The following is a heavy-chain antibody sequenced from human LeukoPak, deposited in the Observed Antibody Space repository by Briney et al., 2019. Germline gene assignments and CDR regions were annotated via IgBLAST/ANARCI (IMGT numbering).Heavy chain of an antibody. D-gene: IGHD3-9*01. CDR3: ARRNILTGYFHFDS. CDR2: TTYGWNT. J-gene: IGHJ4*02. Sequence: SEALSLTCSVSGFSVGCVNYYLGWLPQPAGEGLEWVDGTTYGWNTHHDPSLKSRVTISADTAKNQVFLTLSSVTAADTAVYHCARRNILTGYFHFDSWGQGILVTVAS. V-gene: IGHV4-39*01. CDR1: GFSVGCVNYY.